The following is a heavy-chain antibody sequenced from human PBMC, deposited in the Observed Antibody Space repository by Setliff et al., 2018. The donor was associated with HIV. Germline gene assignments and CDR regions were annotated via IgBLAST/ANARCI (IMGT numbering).Heavy chain of an antibody. CDR2: IYPGDSDT. J-gene: IGHJ5*01. CDR3: ARQPTDTSGYNNWFDS. CDR1: GYTFTNYW. V-gene: IGHV5-51*01. D-gene: IGHD3-3*01. Sequence: LKISCRGSGYTFTNYWIGWVRQMPGRGLEWMGIIYPGDSDTRYSPTFEGQVTMSADKSINTAYLQWNSLKASDTAMYYCARQPTDTSGYNNWFDSWGQGTLVTVSS.